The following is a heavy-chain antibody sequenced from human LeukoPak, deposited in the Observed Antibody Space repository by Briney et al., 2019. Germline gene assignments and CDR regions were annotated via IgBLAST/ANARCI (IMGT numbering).Heavy chain of an antibody. V-gene: IGHV4-59*01. CDR3: ARDRSPEHYYDSSHWDYFHGMDV. CDR2: IYYSGST. D-gene: IGHD3-22*01. Sequence: SETLSLTCTVSGGSISNYYWSWIRQPPGKGLEWIGYIYYSGSTNYNPSLKSRVTISVDTSKSQFSVKLSSMTAADTAVYYCARDRSPEHYYDSSHWDYFHGMDVWGQGTTVTVSS. J-gene: IGHJ6*02. CDR1: GGSISNYY.